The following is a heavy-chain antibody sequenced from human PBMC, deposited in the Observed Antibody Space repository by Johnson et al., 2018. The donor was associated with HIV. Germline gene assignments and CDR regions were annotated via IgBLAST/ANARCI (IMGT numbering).Heavy chain of an antibody. CDR1: GFTFSSYA. D-gene: IGHD1-26*01. CDR2: ISYDGSNT. CDR3: AKDLFTEREDDAFDI. Sequence: QVQLVESGGGVVQPGRSLRLSCAASGFTFSSYAMHWVRQAPGKGMEWVAVISYDGSNTYYADSVNGRFTISRDNSKNTLYLQMNSLGAEDTAVYYCAKDLFTEREDDAFDIWGQGTMVTVSS. V-gene: IGHV3-30*04. J-gene: IGHJ3*02.